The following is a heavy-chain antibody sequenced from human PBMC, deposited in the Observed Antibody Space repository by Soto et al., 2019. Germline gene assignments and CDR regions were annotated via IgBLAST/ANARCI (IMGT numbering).Heavy chain of an antibody. CDR3: ARVIAVDSTFDY. J-gene: IGHJ4*02. CDR1: GGSFSGYY. CDR2: IYHSGST. D-gene: IGHD6-19*01. Sequence: SETLSLTYAVYGGSFSGYYWSWIRQPPGKGLEWIGEIYHSGSTNYNPSLKSRVTISVDKSKNQFSLKLSSVTAADTAVYYCARVIAVDSTFDYWGQGTLVTVSS. V-gene: IGHV4-34*01.